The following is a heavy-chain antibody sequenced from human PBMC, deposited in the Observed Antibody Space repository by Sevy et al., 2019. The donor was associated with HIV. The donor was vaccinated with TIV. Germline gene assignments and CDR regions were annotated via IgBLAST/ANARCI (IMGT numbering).Heavy chain of an antibody. Sequence: SETLSLTCAVSGYSITSGYNWGWIRQPPRKGLEWIGSLDHSGSTSFSASLRSRASISVDTSKNQFSLKLTSVTASDTAVYFCARGGYYDTSGYYSHFFDYWGQGTLVTVSS. D-gene: IGHD3-22*01. V-gene: IGHV4-38-2*01. CDR3: ARGGYYDTSGYYSHFFDY. CDR2: LDHSGST. CDR1: GYSITSGYN. J-gene: IGHJ4*02.